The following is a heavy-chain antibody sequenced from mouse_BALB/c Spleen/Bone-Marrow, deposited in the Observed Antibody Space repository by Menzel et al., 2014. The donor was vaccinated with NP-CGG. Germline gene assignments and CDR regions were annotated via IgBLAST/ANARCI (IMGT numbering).Heavy chain of an antibody. D-gene: IGHD2-4*01. CDR2: IWAGGST. V-gene: IGHV2-9*02. J-gene: IGHJ2*01. CDR1: GFSLTNYG. CDR3: ATYDYDGRFDY. Sequence: VKVVESGPGLVAPSQNLSITCTVSGFSLTNYGVHWIRQPPGKGLEWLGIIWAGGSTNYNSALMSRLSISKDNSKSQFFFKMNSLQTDDTAIYYCATYDYDGRFDYWGQGTTLTVSS.